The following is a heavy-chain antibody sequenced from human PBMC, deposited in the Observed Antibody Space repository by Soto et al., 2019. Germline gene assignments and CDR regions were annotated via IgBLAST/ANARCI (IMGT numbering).Heavy chain of an antibody. J-gene: IGHJ4*02. CDR1: GFTFSTSG. D-gene: IGHD3-22*01. CDR2: INPDNGNT. Sequence: ASVKVSCKASGFTFSTSGIHWVRQAPGQSLEWMGWINPDNGNTKYSQNFQDRVTIIRDTSASTVYMELSSLRSEDTAVYYCARDSWSPYYYDSSGYWYFFDYWGQGNLVTVSS. V-gene: IGHV1-3*01. CDR3: ARDSWSPYYYDSSGYWYFFDY.